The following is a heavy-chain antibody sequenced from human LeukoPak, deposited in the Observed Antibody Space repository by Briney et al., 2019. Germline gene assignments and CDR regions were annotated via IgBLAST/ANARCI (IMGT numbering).Heavy chain of an antibody. J-gene: IGHJ6*03. CDR1: GFSFSNYG. Sequence: GGSLRLSCAASGFSFSNYGMTWVRQAPGEGLEWVSAISGSGGSTYFADSVKGRFTISRDNSKNTLYLQMNSLRAEDTAVYYCAKDRPNMDVWGKGTTVTVSS. V-gene: IGHV3-23*01. CDR2: ISGSGGST. CDR3: AKDRPNMDV. D-gene: IGHD6-6*01.